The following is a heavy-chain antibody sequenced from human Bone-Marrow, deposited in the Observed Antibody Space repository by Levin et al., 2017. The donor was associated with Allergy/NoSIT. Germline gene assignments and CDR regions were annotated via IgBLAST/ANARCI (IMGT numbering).Heavy chain of an antibody. CDR1: GYTFFTHG. V-gene: IGHV1-18*01. CDR3: ARVLHDDSNSEAADY. J-gene: IGHJ4*02. Sequence: ASVKVSCKASGYTFFTHGVTWVRQAPGQGLEWMGWISAKNGDRNYALKFQGRVSMTTDLSTMTSYMELRSLTSDDTAVYFCARVLHDDSNSEAADYWGQGTLVTVSS. CDR2: ISAKNGDR. D-gene: IGHD4-11*01.